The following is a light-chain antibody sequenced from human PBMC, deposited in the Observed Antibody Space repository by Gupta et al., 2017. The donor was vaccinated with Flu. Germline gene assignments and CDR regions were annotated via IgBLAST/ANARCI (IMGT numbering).Light chain of an antibody. Sequence: DIQMTQSPSTLSASLGDRVTITCRASQCINIWLAWSQQKPGKAPNPLIYRASSLESGVPSRFSGSGSGTEFTLTISSLQPDDFATYYCQQYKTYPWTYGQGTKVDIK. J-gene: IGKJ1*01. CDR2: RAS. CDR1: QCINIW. V-gene: IGKV1-5*03. CDR3: QQYKTYPWT.